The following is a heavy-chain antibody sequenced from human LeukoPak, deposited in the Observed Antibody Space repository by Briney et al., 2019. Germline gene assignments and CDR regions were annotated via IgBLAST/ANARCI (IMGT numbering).Heavy chain of an antibody. CDR3: ARRYCSGGSCYHYDY. Sequence: ASVKVSCKASGYTLTSYGISWVRQAPGQGLEWMGWISAYNGNTNYAQKLQGRVTMTTDTSTSTAYMELRSLRSDDTAVYYCARRYCSGGSCYHYDYWGQGTLVTVSS. CDR1: GYTLTSYG. D-gene: IGHD2-15*01. CDR2: ISAYNGNT. J-gene: IGHJ4*02. V-gene: IGHV1-18*01.